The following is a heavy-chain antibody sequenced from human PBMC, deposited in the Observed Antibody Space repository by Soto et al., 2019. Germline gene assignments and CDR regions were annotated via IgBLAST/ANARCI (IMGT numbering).Heavy chain of an antibody. CDR1: GYTFTTYG. CDR3: ARQNYYSGMDV. V-gene: IGHV1-18*04. Sequence: ASVKVSCKASGYTFTTYGISWVRQAPGQGLEWMGWISPYNGTTKYAEKFQGEMTMTTDTATSTAYMDLRSLRSDDTAVYYCARQNYYSGMDVWGQGTTVTVSS. J-gene: IGHJ6*02. CDR2: ISPYNGTT.